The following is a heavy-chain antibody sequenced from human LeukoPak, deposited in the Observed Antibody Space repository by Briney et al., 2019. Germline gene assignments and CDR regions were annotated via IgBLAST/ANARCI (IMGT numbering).Heavy chain of an antibody. D-gene: IGHD5-18*01. J-gene: IGHJ4*02. CDR3: ARVRTWIQGYYFDY. Sequence: SETLSLTCTVSGGSISSGGYYWSWIRQPPGKGLEWIGYIYHSGSTYYNPSLKSRVTISVDRSKNQFSLKLSSVTAADTAVYYCARVRTWIQGYYFDYWGQGTLVTVSS. CDR2: IYHSGST. CDR1: GGSISSGGYY. V-gene: IGHV4-30-2*01.